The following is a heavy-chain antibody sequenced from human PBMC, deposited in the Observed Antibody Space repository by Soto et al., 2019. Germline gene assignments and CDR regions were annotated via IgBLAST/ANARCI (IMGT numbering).Heavy chain of an antibody. CDR2: INAGNGNT. V-gene: IGHV1-3*01. Sequence: ASVKVSCKASGYTFTSYAMHWVRQAPGQRLEWMGWINAGNGNTKYSQKFQGRVTITRDTSASTAYMELSSLRSEDTAVYYCARVGCSSTSCPTALDYFDYWGQGTLVTVSS. CDR3: ARVGCSSTSCPTALDYFDY. D-gene: IGHD2-2*01. CDR1: GYTFTSYA. J-gene: IGHJ4*02.